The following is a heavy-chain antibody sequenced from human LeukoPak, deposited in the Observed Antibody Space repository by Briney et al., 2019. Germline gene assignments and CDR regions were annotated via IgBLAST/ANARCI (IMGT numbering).Heavy chain of an antibody. V-gene: IGHV4-59*08. D-gene: IGHD4-23*01. CDR1: GGSISSYY. CDR3: ARHTAATVVAPIDY. Sequence: PSETLSLTCTVSGGSISSYYWSWIRQPPGKGLEWIGYIYYSGSTNYNPSLKSRVTISVDTSKNQFSLKLSSVTAADTAVYYCARHTAATVVAPIDYWGQGTLVTVSS. CDR2: IYYSGST. J-gene: IGHJ4*02.